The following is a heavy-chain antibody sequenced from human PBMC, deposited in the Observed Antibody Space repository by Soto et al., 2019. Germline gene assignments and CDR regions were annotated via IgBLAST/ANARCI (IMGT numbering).Heavy chain of an antibody. J-gene: IGHJ3*02. Sequence: GGSLRLSCAASGFTFSSYDMHWVRQATGRGLEWVSAIGTAGDTYYPGSVKGRFTISRENAKNSLYLQMSSLRAGDTAVYYCARCVAAAAPSDAFDIWGQGTMVTVSS. CDR1: GFTFSSYD. V-gene: IGHV3-13*01. CDR2: IGTAGDT. CDR3: ARCVAAAAPSDAFDI. D-gene: IGHD6-13*01.